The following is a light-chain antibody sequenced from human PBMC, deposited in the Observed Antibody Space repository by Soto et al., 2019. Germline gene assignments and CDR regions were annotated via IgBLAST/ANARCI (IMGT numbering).Light chain of an antibody. J-gene: IGLJ1*01. Sequence: QSVLTPPASVSGSPGQSITISCTGTSSDVGGHNSVSWYRQDPGKALKLMIYDVSNRPSGVSDRFSGSKSDNAASLTISGLQIEDEADYYCSSFTSSVTYVFGTGAKVTVL. CDR2: DVS. CDR1: SSDVGGHNS. CDR3: SSFTSSVTYV. V-gene: IGLV2-14*01.